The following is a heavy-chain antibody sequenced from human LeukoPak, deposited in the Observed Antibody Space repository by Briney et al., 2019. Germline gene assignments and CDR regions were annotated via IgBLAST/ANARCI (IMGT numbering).Heavy chain of an antibody. Sequence: PSETLSLTCTVSGGSISSRSYYWGWLRQPPGKGREGIASIFYSGSTYHNPSLKSRVTISVDTSKSQFSLKLSSVTAADTAVYFCARHPLKAYVSDWFDPWGQGTLVTVSS. V-gene: IGHV4-39*01. J-gene: IGHJ5*02. CDR3: ARHPLKAYVSDWFDP. CDR1: GGSISSRSYY. D-gene: IGHD3-10*02. CDR2: IFYSGST.